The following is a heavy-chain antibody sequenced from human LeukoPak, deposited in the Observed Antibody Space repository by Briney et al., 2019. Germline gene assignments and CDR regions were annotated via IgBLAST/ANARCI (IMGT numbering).Heavy chain of an antibody. CDR1: GGSISNYY. V-gene: IGHV4-4*07. CDR2: VYTSGSA. J-gene: IGHJ4*02. Sequence: PSETLSLTCTVSGGSISNYYWSWIRQPAGKGLEWIGRVYTSGSANYNPSLKRRVTMSVDTSKNQFSLRLTSLTAADTAVYYCAGGELLLFWGQGTLVTVSS. D-gene: IGHD3-10*01. CDR3: AGGELLLF.